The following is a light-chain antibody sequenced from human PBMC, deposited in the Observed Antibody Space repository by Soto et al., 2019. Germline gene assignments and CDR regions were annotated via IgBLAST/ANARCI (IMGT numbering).Light chain of an antibody. V-gene: IGLV1-51*01. CDR1: SSNIGKYY. CDR3: APWHGGLTPQGL. J-gene: IGLJ1*01. Sequence: QSVLSQPPSVSAAPGQRVTISCSGSSSNIGKYYVSWYQQVPGTAPTLLIYDNTQRPSGIPDRFSGSKSGTSATLAITGLQTGDEADYYCAPWHGGLTPQGLLGTGTKFTVL. CDR2: DNT.